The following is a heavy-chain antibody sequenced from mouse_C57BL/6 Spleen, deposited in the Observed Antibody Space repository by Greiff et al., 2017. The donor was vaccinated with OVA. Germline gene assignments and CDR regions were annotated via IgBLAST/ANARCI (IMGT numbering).Heavy chain of an antibody. CDR3: ARSCCSSYAMDY. Sequence: QVQLQQPGAELVKPGASVKLSSKASGYTFTSYWMHWVKQRPGRGLEWIGRIDPNSGGTTYNEKLKSKATLTVDQPSSTAYIQLSSLTAEDSAVYSCARSCCSSYAMDYWGQGTSVTVSS. D-gene: IGHD1-3*01. V-gene: IGHV1-62-3*01. CDR1: GYTFTSYW. CDR2: IDPNSGGT. J-gene: IGHJ4*01.